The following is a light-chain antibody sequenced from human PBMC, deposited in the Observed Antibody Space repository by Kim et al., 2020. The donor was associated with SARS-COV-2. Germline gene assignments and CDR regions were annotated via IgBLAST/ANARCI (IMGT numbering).Light chain of an antibody. CDR2: DSN. V-gene: IGLV1-44*01. Sequence: ELTQPPSTSGTPGQRVTISCSGSRSNIGSNTVNWYQQLPRAAPKLLMYDSNQRPSGVPDRFSGSKSGTSASLAISGLQSEDEADYYCAAWDDSLIGWVFGGGTQLTVL. CDR1: RSNIGSNT. J-gene: IGLJ3*02. CDR3: AAWDDSLIGWV.